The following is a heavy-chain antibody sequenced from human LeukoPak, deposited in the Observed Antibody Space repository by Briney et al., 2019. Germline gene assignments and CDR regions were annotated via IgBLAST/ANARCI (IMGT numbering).Heavy chain of an antibody. CDR1: GYTFTSYG. J-gene: IGHJ4*02. V-gene: IGHV1-8*02. CDR2: MNPNSGNT. CDR3: ARARHGDYFRGYY. Sequence: ASVKVSCKASGYTFTSYGISWVRQAPGQGLEWMGWMNPNSGNTGYAQKFQGRVTMTRNTSISTAYMELSSLRSEDTAVYYCARARHGDYFRGYYWGQGTLVTVSS. D-gene: IGHD4-17*01.